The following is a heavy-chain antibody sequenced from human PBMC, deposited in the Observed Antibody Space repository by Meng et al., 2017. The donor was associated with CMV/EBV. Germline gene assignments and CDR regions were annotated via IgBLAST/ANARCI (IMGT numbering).Heavy chain of an antibody. Sequence: SVKVSCKASGGTFSSYAISWVRQAPGQGLEWMGGIIPIFGTANYAQKFQGRVTITTDESTSTAYMELSSLRSEDTAVYYCAREGQSGVPAAIYGFWFDPWGQGTPVTVSS. V-gene: IGHV1-69*05. J-gene: IGHJ5*02. CDR1: GGTFSSYA. D-gene: IGHD2-2*02. CDR2: IIPIFGTA. CDR3: AREGQSGVPAAIYGFWFDP.